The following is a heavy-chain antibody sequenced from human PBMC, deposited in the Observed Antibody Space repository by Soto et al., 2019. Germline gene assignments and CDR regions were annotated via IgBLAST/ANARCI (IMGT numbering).Heavy chain of an antibody. J-gene: IGHJ4*02. D-gene: IGHD3-10*01. Sequence: GASVKGSCKASGFTFTSSAMQWVRQARGQRLEGKGWIVVGSGNTNYAQKFQERVTITRDMSTSTAYMELSSLRSEDTAVYYCAARYYYGSGSLPRHYDYWGQGTLVTVSS. CDR2: IVVGSGNT. CDR1: GFTFTSSA. CDR3: AARYYYGSGSLPRHYDY. V-gene: IGHV1-58*02.